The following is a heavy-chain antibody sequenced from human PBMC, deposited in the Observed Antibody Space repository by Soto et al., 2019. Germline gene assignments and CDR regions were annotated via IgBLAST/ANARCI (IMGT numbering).Heavy chain of an antibody. CDR3: ARVVTGTTDYYYYYMDV. J-gene: IGHJ6*03. CDR2: IYSGGST. CDR1: GFTVSSNY. Sequence: GGSLRLSCAASGFTVSSNYMSWVRQAPGKGLEWVSVIYSGGSTYYADSVTGRFTISRDNSKNTLYLQMNSLRAEDTAVYYCARVVTGTTDYYYYYMDVWGKGTTVTVSS. V-gene: IGHV3-66*01. D-gene: IGHD1-7*01.